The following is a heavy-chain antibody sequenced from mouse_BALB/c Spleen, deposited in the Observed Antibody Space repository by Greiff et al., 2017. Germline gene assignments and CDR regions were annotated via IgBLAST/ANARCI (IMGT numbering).Heavy chain of an antibody. CDR2: IWAGGST. D-gene: IGHD1-2*01. Sequence: VKLMESGPGLVAPSQSLSITCTVSGFYLTSYGVHWVRQPPGKGLEWLGVIWAGGSTNYNSAIMSRLTISKDNSKSQVFLKMNSLQTEDTAMYYCARVLTANYAMDYWGQGTSVTVSA. CDR1: GFYLTSYG. J-gene: IGHJ4*01. V-gene: IGHV2-9*02. CDR3: ARVLTANYAMDY.